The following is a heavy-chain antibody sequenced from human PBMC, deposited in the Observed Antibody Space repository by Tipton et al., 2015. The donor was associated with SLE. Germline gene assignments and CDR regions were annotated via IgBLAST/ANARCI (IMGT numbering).Heavy chain of an antibody. CDR3: ARSVGTWGSQYFDL. Sequence: TLSLTCDVSGYSITNGYFWGWIRQPPGKGLEVIGGIHHSGSTYYNPPLRGRVTMSVDTSKNQVSLHLSSVTAADTAVYYCARSVGTWGSQYFDLWGRGTLVTVSS. D-gene: IGHD7-27*01. CDR1: GYSITNGYF. J-gene: IGHJ2*01. CDR2: IHHSGST. V-gene: IGHV4-38-2*01.